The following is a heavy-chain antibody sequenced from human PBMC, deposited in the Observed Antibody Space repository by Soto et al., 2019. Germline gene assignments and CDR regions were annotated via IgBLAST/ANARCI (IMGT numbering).Heavy chain of an antibody. D-gene: IGHD3-10*01. CDR2: ISYDGSNK. V-gene: IGHV3-30-3*01. CDR3: ARGESWYSFGSGSYSFDF. CDR1: GFTFSSYA. J-gene: IGHJ4*02. Sequence: SLRLSCAASGFTFSSYAMHWVRQAPGKGLEWVAVISYDGSNKYYADSVKGRFTISRDNSKNTLYLQMNSLRGEDTAVYYCARGESWYSFGSGSYSFDFWGQGTLVTVSS.